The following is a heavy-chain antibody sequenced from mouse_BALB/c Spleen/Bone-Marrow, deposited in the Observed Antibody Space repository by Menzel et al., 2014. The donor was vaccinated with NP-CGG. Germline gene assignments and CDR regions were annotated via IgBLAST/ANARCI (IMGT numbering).Heavy chain of an antibody. Sequence: QVQLKESGAELMKPGASVKISCKATGYTFSSYWIEWVKQRPGHGLEWIGEILPGSGSTNYNEKFKGKATFTADTSSNTANMQLSSLTSEDSAVYYCARKWLQAMDYWGQGTSVTVSS. CDR1: GYTFSSYW. CDR3: ARKWLQAMDY. CDR2: ILPGSGST. D-gene: IGHD1-2*01. V-gene: IGHV1-9*01. J-gene: IGHJ4*01.